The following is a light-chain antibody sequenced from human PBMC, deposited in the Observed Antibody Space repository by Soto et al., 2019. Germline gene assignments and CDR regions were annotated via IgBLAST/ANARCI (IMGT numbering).Light chain of an antibody. CDR2: AAS. J-gene: IGKJ1*01. V-gene: IGKV1-39*01. CDR1: QGVSSY. Sequence: DIQMTQSPSPLSASVGDRVTITCRASQGVSSYLNWYQQKPGKAPKLLIYAASSLQSGVPPRFSGSGSGTDFTLTISSLQPEDFATYYCQQSYSTPWTFGQGTKVDI. CDR3: QQSYSTPWT.